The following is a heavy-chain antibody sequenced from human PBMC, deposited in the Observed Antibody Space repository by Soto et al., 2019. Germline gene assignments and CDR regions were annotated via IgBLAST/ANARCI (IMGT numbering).Heavy chain of an antibody. CDR1: GFTFSSYA. J-gene: IGHJ4*02. D-gene: IGHD3-22*01. V-gene: IGHV3-23*01. CDR2: ISGSGGST. CDR3: AKLSGGYYYDSSGNVDY. Sequence: GGSLRLSCAASGFTFSSYAMSWVRQAPGKGLEWVSAISGSGGSTYYADSGKGRFTISRDKSKNTQYLQMNSLRAEDTAVYYCAKLSGGYYYDSSGNVDYWGQGTLVTVSS.